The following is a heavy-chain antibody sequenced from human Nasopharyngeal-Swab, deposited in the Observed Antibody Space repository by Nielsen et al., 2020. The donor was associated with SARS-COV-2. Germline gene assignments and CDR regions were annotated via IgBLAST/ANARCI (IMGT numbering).Heavy chain of an antibody. D-gene: IGHD1-26*01. CDR2: IDPSDSYT. CDR3: ATASGSYYHYYYMDV. V-gene: IGHV5-10-1*01. CDR1: GYSFTSYW. J-gene: IGHJ6*03. Sequence: GESLKISCKASGYSFTSYWISWVRQMPGKGLEWMGRIDPSDSYTNYSPSFQGHVTISADKSISTAYLQWSSLKASDTAMYYCATASGSYYHYYYMDVWGKGTTVTVSS.